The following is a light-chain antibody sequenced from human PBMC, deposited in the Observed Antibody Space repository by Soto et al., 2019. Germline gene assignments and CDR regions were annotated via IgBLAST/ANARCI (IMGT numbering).Light chain of an antibody. CDR3: QSYDNTLGGLI. J-gene: IGLJ2*01. Sequence: QSVLTQPPSVTGAPGQRVTISCTGNNSNIGAGYPVHWYQQFPGTAPKLLIYADTNRPSGVPDRFSGSKSGTSASLAITGLQAEDEADFYCQSYDNTLGGLIFGGGTKLTVL. CDR2: ADT. CDR1: NSNIGAGYP. V-gene: IGLV1-40*01.